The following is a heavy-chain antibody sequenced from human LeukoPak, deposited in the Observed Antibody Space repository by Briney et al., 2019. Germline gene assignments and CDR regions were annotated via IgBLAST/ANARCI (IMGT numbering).Heavy chain of an antibody. Sequence: GGSLRLSCAASGFTFDDYGMHWVRQTPGKGLEWVSGINWNSNNIDYADSVKGRFTISRDNAKNSLHLQMNSLRPEDTALYYCAREIVATPTGDYWGQGTLVTVSS. CDR1: GFTFDDYG. D-gene: IGHD5-12*01. J-gene: IGHJ4*02. CDR3: AREIVATPTGDY. V-gene: IGHV3-9*01. CDR2: INWNSNNI.